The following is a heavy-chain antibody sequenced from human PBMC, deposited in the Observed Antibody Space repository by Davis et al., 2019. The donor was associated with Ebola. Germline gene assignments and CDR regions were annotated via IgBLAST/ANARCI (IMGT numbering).Heavy chain of an antibody. CDR1: GFTVSNNY. CDR2: IRYDGSNK. V-gene: IGHV3-30*02. Sequence: GESLKISCAASGFTVSNNYMNWVRLAPGKGLEWVAFIRYDGSNKYYADSVKGRFTISRDNSKNTLYLQMNSLRAEDTAVYYCAKDGVDAFDIWGQGTMVTVSS. CDR3: AKDGVDAFDI. J-gene: IGHJ3*02.